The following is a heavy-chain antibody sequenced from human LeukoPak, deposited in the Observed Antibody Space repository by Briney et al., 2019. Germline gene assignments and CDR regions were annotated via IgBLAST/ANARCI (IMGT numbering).Heavy chain of an antibody. D-gene: IGHD6-13*01. J-gene: IGHJ4*02. V-gene: IGHV3-11*06. Sequence: GGSLRLSCEASGFTFSDYYMTWIRQAPGKGLEWVSYISSSSTYTNYADSVKGRFTISRDNAKNSLYLQMNSLRAVDTAVYYCAREPSKQHLDIWGQGTLVTVSS. CDR3: AREPSKQHLDI. CDR2: ISSSSTYT. CDR1: GFTFSDYY.